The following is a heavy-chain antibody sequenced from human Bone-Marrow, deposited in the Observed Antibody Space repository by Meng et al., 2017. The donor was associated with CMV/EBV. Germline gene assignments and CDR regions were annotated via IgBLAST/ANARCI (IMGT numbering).Heavy chain of an antibody. CDR2: ISSNGGST. CDR3: ARMKRDGYNYYYGMDV. D-gene: IGHD5-24*01. CDR1: GFTFSSYA. Sequence: GESLKISCAASGFTFSSYAMHWVRQAPGKGLEYVSAISSNGGSTYYADSVKGRFTISRDNSKNTLYLQMGSLRAEDMAVYYCARMKRDGYNYYYGMDVWGPGTTVTVAS. V-gene: IGHV3-64*02. J-gene: IGHJ6*02.